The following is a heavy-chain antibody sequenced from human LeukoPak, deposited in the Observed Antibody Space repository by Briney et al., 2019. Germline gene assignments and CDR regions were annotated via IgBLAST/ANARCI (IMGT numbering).Heavy chain of an antibody. CDR2: IYYSGST. CDR3: ARVYFYGSGSLPWFDP. D-gene: IGHD3-10*01. Sequence: SETLSLTCTVSGGSISSYYWSWIRQPPGKGLEWIGYIYYSGSTNYNPSLKSRVTISVDTSKTQFSLKLSSVTAADTAVYYCARVYFYGSGSLPWFDPWGQGTLVTISS. V-gene: IGHV4-59*01. CDR1: GGSISSYY. J-gene: IGHJ5*02.